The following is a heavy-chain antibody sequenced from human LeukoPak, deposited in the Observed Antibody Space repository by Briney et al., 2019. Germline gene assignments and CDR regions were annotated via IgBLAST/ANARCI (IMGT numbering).Heavy chain of an antibody. Sequence: GGSLRLSCAASRFTISSNYMSWVRQAPGKGLDWVSVISSGGSTYYSDSVKGRFTISRDDSKNTLYLQMNTLRAEDTAVYYCARGLYSSGWYFDYWGQGTLVTVSS. CDR3: ARGLYSSGWYFDY. V-gene: IGHV3-66*01. D-gene: IGHD6-19*01. J-gene: IGHJ4*02. CDR2: ISSGGST. CDR1: RFTISSNY.